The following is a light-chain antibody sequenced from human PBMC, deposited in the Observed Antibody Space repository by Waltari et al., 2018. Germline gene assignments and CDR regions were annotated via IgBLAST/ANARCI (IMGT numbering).Light chain of an antibody. CDR1: SNNIGSYA. CDR3: STWDYSLRGGV. J-gene: IGLJ3*02. CDR2: GNS. Sequence: QSALIQEASVSGTLGQKVTLSCTGTSNNIGSYAVGWYQQISHGAPKTVMFGNSLPSGIPDRFSGSKSGTPASLTISGLQPEDEADYYCSTWDYSLRGGVFGGGTKLTVL. V-gene: IGLV1-44*01.